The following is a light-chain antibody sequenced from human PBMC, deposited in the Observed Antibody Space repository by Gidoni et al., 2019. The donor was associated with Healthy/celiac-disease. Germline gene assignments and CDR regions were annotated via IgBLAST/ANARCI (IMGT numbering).Light chain of an antibody. CDR2: DAS. V-gene: IGKV3-11*01. J-gene: IGKJ3*01. CDR1: QSVSSY. CDR3: QQRSNWPPIFT. Sequence: EIVLTQSPATLSLSPGERATLSCRASQSVSSYLAWYQQKPGQAPRLLIYDASNRATGIPARFSGSGSGTDFTLTISCLEPEDFAVYYCQQRSNWPPIFTFGPXTHVDIK.